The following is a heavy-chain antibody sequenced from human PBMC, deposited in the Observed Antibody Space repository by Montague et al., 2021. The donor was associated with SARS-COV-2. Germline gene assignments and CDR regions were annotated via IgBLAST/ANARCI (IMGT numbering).Heavy chain of an antibody. J-gene: IGHJ6*03. V-gene: IGHV4-34*01. Sequence: SETLSLTCAVHGTSFSGYYWNWIRQPPGKGLEWIGEINHGGSTKYSPSPKIRLTISAATSKNQVSLKLTSVAAADTAVYYCARLRDGVVPSPILGVGPYYSYYYMDDWGRGTMVTVSS. CDR2: INHGGST. D-gene: IGHD3-10*01. CDR3: ARLRDGVVPSPILGVGPYYSYYYMDD. CDR1: GTSFSGYY.